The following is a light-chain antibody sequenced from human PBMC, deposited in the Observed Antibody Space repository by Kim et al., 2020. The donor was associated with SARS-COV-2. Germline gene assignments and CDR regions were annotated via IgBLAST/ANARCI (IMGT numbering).Light chain of an antibody. CDR3: QQYGSSPST. CDR1: QSVSSKS. Sequence: PGERATLSCRASQSVSSKSLALYQKKPGQAPRLLIFGASSRATGIPDRFSGSGSGTDFTLTISRWEPEDFAVYYCQQYGSSPSTFGQGTKGDIK. CDR2: GAS. V-gene: IGKV3-20*01. J-gene: IGKJ1*01.